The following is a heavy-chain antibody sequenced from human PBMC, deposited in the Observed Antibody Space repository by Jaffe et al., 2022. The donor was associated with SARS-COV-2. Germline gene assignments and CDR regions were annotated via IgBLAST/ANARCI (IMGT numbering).Heavy chain of an antibody. V-gene: IGHV2-70*01. CDR1: GFSLSTSGMC. J-gene: IGHJ4*02. D-gene: IGHD6-19*01. Sequence: QVTLRESGPALVKPTQTLTLTCTFSGFSLSTSGMCVSWIRQPPGKALEWLALIDWDDDKYYSTSLKTRLTISKDTSKNQVVLTMTNMDPVDTATYYCARMYGYSSGWGYFDYWGQGTLVTVSS. CDR2: IDWDDDK. CDR3: ARMYGYSSGWGYFDY.